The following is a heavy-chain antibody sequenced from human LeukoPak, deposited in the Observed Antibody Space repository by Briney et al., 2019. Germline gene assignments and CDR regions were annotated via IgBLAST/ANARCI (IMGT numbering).Heavy chain of an antibody. J-gene: IGHJ1*01. V-gene: IGHV3-30*02. CDR1: GFTVSSTY. Sequence: QTGGSLRLSCVASGFTVSSTYMSWVRQAPGKGLEWVTFIKYDGTTKYYADSVKGRFTVSRDNSKNTVYLQMNSLTSEDTAMFYCTKDLFCTGGSCYSGRLQHWGQGTLVTVSS. D-gene: IGHD2-8*02. CDR2: IKYDGTTK. CDR3: TKDLFCTGGSCYSGRLQH.